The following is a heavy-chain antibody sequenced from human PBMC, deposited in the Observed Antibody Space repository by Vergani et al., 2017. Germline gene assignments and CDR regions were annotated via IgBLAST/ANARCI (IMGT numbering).Heavy chain of an antibody. CDR3: AKYLRDSTDGLPDT. J-gene: IGHJ5*02. CDR2: IGKDGINT. D-gene: IGHD2-21*02. V-gene: IGHV3-30*02. Sequence: QVQLVESAGGVVKPGGSLRLSCAASGFTFSNFGIHWLRQAPGKGLEWLAYIGKDGINTRYRDAVKGRFTVSRDNSKDILYQQMVSLRSEDTALYYCAKYLRDSTDGLPDTWVPGTLVSVSS. CDR1: GFTFSNFG.